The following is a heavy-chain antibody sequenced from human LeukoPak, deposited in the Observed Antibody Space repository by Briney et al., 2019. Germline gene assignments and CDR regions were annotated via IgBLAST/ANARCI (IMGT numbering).Heavy chain of an antibody. D-gene: IGHD2-15*01. V-gene: IGHV1-2*02. CDR3: ARDPSSSYHHYNIVPELHFGP. J-gene: IGHJ5*02. Sequence: GASVKVSCKASGYTFTGYYMHWVRQAPGQGLEWMGWINPNSGGTNYAQKFQGRVTMTRDTSISTAYMELSRLRSDDTAVYYCARDPSSSYHHYNIVPELHFGPWGQGTLVAVSS. CDR2: INPNSGGT. CDR1: GYTFTGYY.